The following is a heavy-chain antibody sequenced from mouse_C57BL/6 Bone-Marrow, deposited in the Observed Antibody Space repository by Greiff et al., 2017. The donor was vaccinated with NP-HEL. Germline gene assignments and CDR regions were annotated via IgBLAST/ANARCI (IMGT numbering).Heavy chain of an antibody. V-gene: IGHV3-6*01. CDR1: GYSITSGYY. J-gene: IGHJ3*01. Sequence: EVKLMESGPGLVKPSQSLSLPCSVTGYSITSGYYWNWIRQFPGNKLEWMGYISYDGSNNYNPSLKNRISITRDTSKNQFFLKLNSVTTEDTATYYCASLYSNYSSWFAYWGQGTLVTVSA. CDR2: ISYDGSN. D-gene: IGHD2-5*01. CDR3: ASLYSNYSSWFAY.